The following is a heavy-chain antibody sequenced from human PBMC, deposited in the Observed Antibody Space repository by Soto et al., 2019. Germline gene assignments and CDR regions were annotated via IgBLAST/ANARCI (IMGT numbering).Heavy chain of an antibody. CDR3: ARHRPADTAMVSYYGMDV. Sequence: XXSLKISCKGSGYSFTSYWIVWVRQMPGKGLEWMGIIYPGDSDTRYSPSFQGQVTISADKSISTAYLQWSSLKASDTAMYYCARHRPADTAMVSYYGMDVWGQGTTVTVSS. CDR1: GYSFTSYW. CDR2: IYPGDSDT. V-gene: IGHV5-51*01. D-gene: IGHD5-18*01. J-gene: IGHJ6*02.